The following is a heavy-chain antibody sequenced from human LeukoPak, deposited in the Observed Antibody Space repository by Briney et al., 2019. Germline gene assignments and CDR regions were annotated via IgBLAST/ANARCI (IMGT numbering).Heavy chain of an antibody. V-gene: IGHV4-34*01. CDR1: GGSFSGYY. CDR2: INHSGST. CDR3: ARRPLGYCSGGSCYWFDP. Sequence: KPSETLSLTCAVYGGSFSGYYWSWIRQPPGKGLEWIGEINHSGSTNYNPSLKSRVTISVDTSKNQCSLKLSSVTAADTAVYYCARRPLGYCSGGSCYWFDPWGQGTLVTVSS. J-gene: IGHJ5*02. D-gene: IGHD2-15*01.